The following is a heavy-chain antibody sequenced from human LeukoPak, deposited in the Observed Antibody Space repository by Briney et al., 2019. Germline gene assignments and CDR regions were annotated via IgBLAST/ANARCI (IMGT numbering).Heavy chain of an antibody. V-gene: IGHV6-1*01. CDR1: GDSVSSNSAA. D-gene: IGHD1-26*01. CDR3: ARGKWELLSHYWCFDF. J-gene: IGHJ2*01. Sequence: SQTLSLTCAISGDSVSSNSAAWNWIRQSPSRGLEWLGRTYYRSKWYNDYAVSVKSRITINPDTSMNQFSLQLNSVTPEYTAVYYCARGKWELLSHYWCFDFWGRGTLVTVSS. CDR2: TYYRSKWYN.